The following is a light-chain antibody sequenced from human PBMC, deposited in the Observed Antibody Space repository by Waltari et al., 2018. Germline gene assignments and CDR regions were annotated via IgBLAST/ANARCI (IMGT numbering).Light chain of an antibody. Sequence: SYVLTQPPSVSVAPGQTARITCGGTNIGTKSVHWYQQKPGQAPVLVVYDDSDRPSGIPERFSGSNAGNTATLSSSRVEAGDEADYYCQVWDTSSDEVFGGGTKLTVL. J-gene: IGLJ3*02. CDR2: DDS. CDR1: NIGTKS. CDR3: QVWDTSSDEV. V-gene: IGLV3-21*02.